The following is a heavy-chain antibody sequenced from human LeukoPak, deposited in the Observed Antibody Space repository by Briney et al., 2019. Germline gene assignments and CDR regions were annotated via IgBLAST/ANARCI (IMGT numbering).Heavy chain of an antibody. D-gene: IGHD1-20*01. CDR2: IKQDGSEK. Sequence: PGGSLRPSCAASGFTFSSFWMSWVRQAPGKGLEWVASIKQDGSEKKYVDSVEGRFTISRDNARNSLHLQMNSLRADDTAVYYCARDRISGTDYWGQGTRVAVSS. V-gene: IGHV3-7*01. J-gene: IGHJ4*02. CDR3: ARDRISGTDY. CDR1: GFTFSSFW.